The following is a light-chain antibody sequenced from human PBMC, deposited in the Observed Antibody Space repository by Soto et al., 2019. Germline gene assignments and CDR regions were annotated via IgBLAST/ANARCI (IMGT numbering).Light chain of an antibody. V-gene: IGKV3-11*01. CDR2: AAS. CDR3: QQYNKWPLT. J-gene: IGKJ1*01. Sequence: IVWTHSPATLCLSPGEIATLSFGASQSVSSYLAWYQQKPGQAPRLLIFAASSRATGIPDRFSGSGSGTDFTLTISSLQSEDFTVYYCQQYNKWPLTFGQGTKVDIK. CDR1: QSVSSY.